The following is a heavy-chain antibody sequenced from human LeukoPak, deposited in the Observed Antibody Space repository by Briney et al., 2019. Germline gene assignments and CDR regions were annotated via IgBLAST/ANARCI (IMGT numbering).Heavy chain of an antibody. CDR3: AKFTRSSGDCL. V-gene: IGHV3-23*01. Sequence: GGSLRLSCAASGFTFSSYAMSWVRQAPGKGLEWVSAISGSGGSTYHADSVKGRFTISRDNSKNTLYLQMNSLRAEDTAVYYCAKFTRSSGDCLWGQGILVTVSS. CDR1: GFTFSSYA. J-gene: IGHJ4*02. D-gene: IGHD2-21*01. CDR2: ISGSGGST.